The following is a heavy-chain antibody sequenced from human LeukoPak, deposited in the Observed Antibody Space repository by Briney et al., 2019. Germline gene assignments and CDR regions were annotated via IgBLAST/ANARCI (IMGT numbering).Heavy chain of an antibody. Sequence: LPGGSLRLSCAASGFIFSSRWMSWVRKAPGKGLEWVANIKRDGSGEYYVDSVKGRFTISRDNAKNSLYLQMNSLRAEDTAVYYCASLLGDKTIFDYWGQGTLVTVSS. V-gene: IGHV3-7*01. CDR2: IKRDGSGE. CDR1: GFIFSSRW. CDR3: ASLLGDKTIFDY. D-gene: IGHD1-26*01. J-gene: IGHJ4*02.